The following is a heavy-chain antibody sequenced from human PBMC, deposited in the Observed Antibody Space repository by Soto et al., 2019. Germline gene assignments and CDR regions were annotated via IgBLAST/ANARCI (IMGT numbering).Heavy chain of an antibody. CDR2: ISGSGGST. J-gene: IGHJ3*02. D-gene: IGHD3-9*01. Sequence: GGSLRLSCAASGFTFSSYAMSWVRQAPGKGLEWVSAISGSGGSTYYADSVKGRFTISRDNSKNTLYLQMNSLRAEDTAVYYCAKNLGYDILTGYDAFDIWGQGTMVTVSS. CDR3: AKNLGYDILTGYDAFDI. V-gene: IGHV3-23*01. CDR1: GFTFSSYA.